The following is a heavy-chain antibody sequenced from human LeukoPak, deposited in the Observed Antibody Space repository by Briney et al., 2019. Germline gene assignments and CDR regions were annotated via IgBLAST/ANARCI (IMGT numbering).Heavy chain of an antibody. Sequence: SQTLSLTCTVSGGSVSSGGYYWSWIRQHPGKGLEWIGYIYYSGSTYYNPSLKSRVTISVDTSKNQFSLKLSSVTAADTAVYYCARGDGYCSSTSCRHYYYGVDVWGKGTTVTVSP. V-gene: IGHV4-31*03. CDR1: GGSVSSGGYY. CDR2: IYYSGST. D-gene: IGHD2-2*01. CDR3: ARGDGYCSSTSCRHYYYGVDV. J-gene: IGHJ6*04.